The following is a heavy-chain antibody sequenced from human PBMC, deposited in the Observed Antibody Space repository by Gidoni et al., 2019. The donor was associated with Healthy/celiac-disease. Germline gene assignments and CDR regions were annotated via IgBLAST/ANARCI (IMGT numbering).Heavy chain of an antibody. Sequence: QVQLVQSGAEVKKPGASVKVSCKASGYTFTSYYMHWVRQAPGQGLEWMGIINPSGGSTSYAQKFQGRVTMTRDTSTSTVYMELSSLRSEDTAVYYCARDWYSSGWVITQGFDPWGQGTLVTVSS. V-gene: IGHV1-46*01. CDR3: ARDWYSSGWVITQGFDP. J-gene: IGHJ5*02. D-gene: IGHD6-19*01. CDR2: INPSGGST. CDR1: GYTFTSYY.